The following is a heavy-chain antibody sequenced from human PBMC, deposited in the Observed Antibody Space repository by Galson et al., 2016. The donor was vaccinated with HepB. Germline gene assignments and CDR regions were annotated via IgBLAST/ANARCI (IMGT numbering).Heavy chain of an antibody. Sequence: SLRLSCAASGFTFRNNGMHWVRQAPGRGLEWVAGIWRDGSNQDYAHSVKGRFTISRDNSKSTVYLQMNTLRPEDTAVYYCVRSSGYNSAWPYYLDFWGQGTLVTVSS. V-gene: IGHV3-33*01. CDR2: IWRDGSNQ. J-gene: IGHJ4*02. CDR3: VRSSGYNSAWPYYLDF. CDR1: GFTFRNNG. D-gene: IGHD6-19*01.